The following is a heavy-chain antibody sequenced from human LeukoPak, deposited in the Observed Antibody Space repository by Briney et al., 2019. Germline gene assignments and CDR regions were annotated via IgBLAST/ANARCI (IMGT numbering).Heavy chain of an antibody. CDR1: GFSLSTSGVG. Sequence: SGPTLVRPTQTLTLTCTFSGFSLSTSGVGVGWIRQPPGKALEWLALIYWNDDKRYSPSLKSRLTITKDTSKNQVVLTMTNMNPVDTATYYCAHRRGTGTRGNWFGPWGQGTLVTVSS. D-gene: IGHD1-7*01. CDR2: IYWNDDK. J-gene: IGHJ5*02. V-gene: IGHV2-5*01. CDR3: AHRRGTGTRGNWFGP.